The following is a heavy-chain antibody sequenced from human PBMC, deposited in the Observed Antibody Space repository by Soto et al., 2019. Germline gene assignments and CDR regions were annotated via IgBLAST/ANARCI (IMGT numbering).Heavy chain of an antibody. V-gene: IGHV1-18*01. D-gene: IGHD6-13*01. CDR1: GYTFTNYG. CDR3: ARAGQYRTSGYSLNTFDY. CDR2: VHTFNGHT. J-gene: IGHJ4*02. Sequence: QVQLVQSGAEVRKPGASVTVSCKASGYTFTNYGFIWVRQAPGQGLEWVGWVHTFNGHTNYAQKFQGRVTMTTDTSTGTAYMELRSLRSDDTAVYYCARAGQYRTSGYSLNTFDYWGQGTLVTVSS.